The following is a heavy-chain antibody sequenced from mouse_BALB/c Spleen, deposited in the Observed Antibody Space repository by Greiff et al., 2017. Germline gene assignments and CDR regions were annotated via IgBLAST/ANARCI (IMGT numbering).Heavy chain of an antibody. CDR2: IDPSDSET. J-gene: IGHJ1*01. V-gene: IGHV1S127*01. Sequence: QVHVKQSGPQLVRPGASVKISCKASGYSFTNYWMHWVKQRPGQGLEWIGMIDPSDSETRLNQKFKDKATLTVDKSSSTAYMQLSSPTSEDSAVYYCARGITTATNWCFDVWGAGTTVTVSS. CDR1: GYSFTNYW. CDR3: ARGITTATNWCFDV. D-gene: IGHD1-2*01.